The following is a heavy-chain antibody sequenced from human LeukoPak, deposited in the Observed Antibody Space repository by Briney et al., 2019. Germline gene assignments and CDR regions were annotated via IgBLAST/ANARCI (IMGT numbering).Heavy chain of an antibody. V-gene: IGHV1-2*02. D-gene: IGHD6-13*01. CDR1: GYTVTSYY. CDR3: ARGAAAGSIWRDP. CDR2: MNPNSGGT. Sequence: ASGKVSCNASGYTVTSYYMHWVRRAPGQRLEWGVWMNPNSGGTNDAQKSQRRVTMTRDTPISTAYMELSRLRSDGTAVYYCARGAAAGSIWRDPWGQGPLVPVSS. J-gene: IGHJ5*02.